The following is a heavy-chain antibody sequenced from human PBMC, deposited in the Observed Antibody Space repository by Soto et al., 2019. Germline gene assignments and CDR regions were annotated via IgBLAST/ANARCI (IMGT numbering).Heavy chain of an antibody. CDR1: GFTFSNYP. D-gene: IGHD3-10*01. CDR3: ATLSYISGSSYEIPPDY. Sequence: GGSLRLSCAASGFTFSNYPMNWVRQAPGKGLEWVSYISNTSRTIYYADSVQGRFTISRDNAKNSLYLQMNSLRAEDTAVYYCATLSYISGSSYEIPPDYWGRGTLVTVSS. J-gene: IGHJ4*02. CDR2: ISNTSRTI. V-gene: IGHV3-48*01.